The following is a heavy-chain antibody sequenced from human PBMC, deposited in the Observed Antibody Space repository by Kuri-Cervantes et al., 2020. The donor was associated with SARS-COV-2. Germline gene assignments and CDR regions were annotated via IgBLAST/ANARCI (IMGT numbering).Heavy chain of an antibody. V-gene: IGHV1-69*05. CDR2: IIPIFGTA. CDR1: GYTFTSYD. Sequence: SVKVSCKASGYTFTSYDINWVRQAPGQGLEWMGGIIPIFGTANYAQKFQGRVTITTDESTSTAYMELSSLRSEDTAVYYCAWGSDYDYVWGSYLSAFDYWGQGTLVTVSS. J-gene: IGHJ4*02. CDR3: AWGSDYDYVWGSYLSAFDY. D-gene: IGHD3-16*02.